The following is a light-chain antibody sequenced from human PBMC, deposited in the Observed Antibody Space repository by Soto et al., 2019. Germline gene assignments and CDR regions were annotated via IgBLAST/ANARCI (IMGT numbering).Light chain of an antibody. V-gene: IGKV1-33*01. J-gene: IGKJ5*01. CDR2: DAT. CDR1: HDINKY. Sequence: DIQMTQSPSSLSASVGDRVTITCQASHDINKYLNWYQEKPGKAPNLLIYDATNLQTGVPSRFSKSGSETHLTSTISDLQPEYIATYYCQRYDSLPPPFGQGTRLDIK. CDR3: QRYDSLPPP.